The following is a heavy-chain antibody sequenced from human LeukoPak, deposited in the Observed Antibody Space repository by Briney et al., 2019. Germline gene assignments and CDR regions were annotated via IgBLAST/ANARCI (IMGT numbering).Heavy chain of an antibody. Sequence: GGSLRLSCAASGFTFSSYWMHWVRQAPGKGLVWVSRINSDGSSTSYADSVKGRFTISRDNAKNTLYLQMNSLRPEDTAVYYCARAVRWELLYYYYYMDVWGKGTTVTVSS. CDR2: INSDGSST. J-gene: IGHJ6*03. CDR1: GFTFSSYW. CDR3: ARAVRWELLYYYYYMDV. V-gene: IGHV3-74*01. D-gene: IGHD1-26*01.